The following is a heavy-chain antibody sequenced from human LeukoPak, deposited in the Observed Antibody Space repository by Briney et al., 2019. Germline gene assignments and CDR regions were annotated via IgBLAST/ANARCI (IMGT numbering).Heavy chain of an antibody. CDR3: ARDLDY. V-gene: IGHV4-4*08. Sequence: SETLSLTCTVSGGSISSYYWSWIRQPPGKGLEWIGRISSSGSTNYNPSLKSRVTISVDTSKNQFSLKLSSVTAADTAVYFCARDLDYWGQGTLVTVSS. CDR1: GGSISSYY. CDR2: ISSSGST. J-gene: IGHJ4*02.